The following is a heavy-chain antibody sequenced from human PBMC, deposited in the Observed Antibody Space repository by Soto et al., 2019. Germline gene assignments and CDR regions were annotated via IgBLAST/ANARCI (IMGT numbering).Heavy chain of an antibody. CDR1: GFTFSDYY. Sequence: GGSLRLSCAASGFTFSDYYMSWIRQAPGKGLEWVSYISSSGSTIYYADSVKGRFTISRDNAKNSLYLQMNSLRAEDTAVYYCARDEIFGVVNDDYSGQATLVTVSS. CDR2: ISSSGSTI. D-gene: IGHD3-3*01. J-gene: IGHJ4*02. V-gene: IGHV3-11*01. CDR3: ARDEIFGVVNDDY.